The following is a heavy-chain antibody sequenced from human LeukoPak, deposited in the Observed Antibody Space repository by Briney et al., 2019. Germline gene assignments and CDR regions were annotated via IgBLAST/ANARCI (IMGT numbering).Heavy chain of an antibody. CDR1: GGSITNSNYS. CDR2: MSYSGTS. D-gene: IGHD3-10*01. CDR3: DYGSGSY. V-gene: IGHV4-39*01. J-gene: IGHJ4*02. Sequence: SETLSLTCTVSGGSITNSNYSWGWIRQPPGKGLEWIGSMSYSGTSYYNPSISRRATISADTTNNPFSRKPSSVTAADTSMYYCDYGSGSYWGQGSLGTAS.